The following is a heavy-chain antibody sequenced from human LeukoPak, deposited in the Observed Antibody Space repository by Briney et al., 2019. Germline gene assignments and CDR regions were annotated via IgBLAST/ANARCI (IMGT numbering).Heavy chain of an antibody. Sequence: ASVKVSCKVSGYTLTELSMHWVRQAPGKGLEWMGWISAYNGNTNYAQKLQGRVTMTTDTSTSTAYMELRSLRSDDTAVYYCARFGLGKHIEVAGIPFDIWGQGTMVTVSS. CDR1: GYTLTELS. V-gene: IGHV1-18*01. CDR2: ISAYNGNT. D-gene: IGHD6-19*01. CDR3: ARFGLGKHIEVAGIPFDI. J-gene: IGHJ3*02.